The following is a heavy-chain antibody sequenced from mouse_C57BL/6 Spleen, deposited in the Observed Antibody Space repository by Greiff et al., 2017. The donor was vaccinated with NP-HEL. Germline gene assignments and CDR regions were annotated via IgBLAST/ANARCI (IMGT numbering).Heavy chain of an antibody. CDR1: GYTFTSYW. CDR2: IYPSDSET. V-gene: IGHV1-61*01. Sequence: VKLQQPGAELVRPGSSVKLSCKASGYTFTSYWMDWVKQRPGQGLEWIGNIYPSDSETHYNQKFKDKATLTVDKSSSTAYMQLSSLTSEDSAVYYCARSYYSNYVLFDYWGQGTTLTVSS. CDR3: ARSYYSNYVLFDY. D-gene: IGHD2-5*01. J-gene: IGHJ2*01.